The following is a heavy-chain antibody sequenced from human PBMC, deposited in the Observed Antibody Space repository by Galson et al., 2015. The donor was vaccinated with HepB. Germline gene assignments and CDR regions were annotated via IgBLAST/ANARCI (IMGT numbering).Heavy chain of an antibody. CDR3: ARVRGGDESYYYSAGMDV. CDR2: IYSGGSK. Sequence: SLRLSCAVSGITVSGDYIAWVRQAPGKGLEWVSIIYSGGSKYYADSVEGRFTISRDISTNTVSLQMNSLSGEDTAIYYCARVRGGDESYYYSAGMDVWGQGTTVAVSS. J-gene: IGHJ6*02. CDR1: GITVSGDY. V-gene: IGHV3-66*02. D-gene: IGHD3-16*01.